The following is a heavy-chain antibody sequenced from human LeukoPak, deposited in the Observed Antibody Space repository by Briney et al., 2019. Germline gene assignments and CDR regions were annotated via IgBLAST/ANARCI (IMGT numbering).Heavy chain of an antibody. Sequence: GGSLRLSCAASGFTFSSYEMNWVRQAPGKGLEWVSYISSSGSTIYYADSVKGRFTISRDNAKNSLYLQMNSLRAEDTAVYYCAKVTYGSGTYGAFDYWGQGTLVTVSS. CDR2: ISSSGSTI. CDR3: AKVTYGSGTYGAFDY. CDR1: GFTFSSYE. V-gene: IGHV3-48*03. J-gene: IGHJ4*02. D-gene: IGHD3-10*01.